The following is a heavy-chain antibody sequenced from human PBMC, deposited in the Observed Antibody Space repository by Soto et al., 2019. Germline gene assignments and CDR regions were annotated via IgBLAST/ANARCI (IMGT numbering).Heavy chain of an antibody. CDR3: ARDRGPPIYDWVLTV. Sequence: QVQLVESGGGLVKPGGSLRLSCTVSGFTFGDYYMSWIRQAPGKGLEWLAYISSSGTTADYSDSVKGRFTISRDNSKNSLFLQMNGLRAEDTAKYYCARDRGPPIYDWVLTVWGQGTLVTVSS. D-gene: IGHD3-9*01. V-gene: IGHV3-11*01. CDR1: GFTFGDYY. CDR2: ISSSGTTA. J-gene: IGHJ4*02.